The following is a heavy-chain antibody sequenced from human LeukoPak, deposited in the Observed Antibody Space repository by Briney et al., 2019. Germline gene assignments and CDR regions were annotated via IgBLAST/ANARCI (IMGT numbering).Heavy chain of an antibody. Sequence: SETLSLTCTVSGGYIRSYYWSWIRQPPGKGLEWIGYIYYSGSTNYNPSLKSRVTISVDTSKNQFSLKLSSVTAADTAVYYCARRAPTTVTTYYYYYYMDVWGKGTTVTVSS. CDR1: GGYIRSYY. J-gene: IGHJ6*03. CDR3: ARRAPTTVTTYYYYYYMDV. CDR2: IYYSGST. D-gene: IGHD4-17*01. V-gene: IGHV4-59*01.